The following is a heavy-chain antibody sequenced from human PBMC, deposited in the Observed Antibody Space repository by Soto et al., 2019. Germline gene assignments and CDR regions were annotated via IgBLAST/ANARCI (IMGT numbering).Heavy chain of an antibody. V-gene: IGHV3-30*18. CDR2: ISYDGSNK. Sequence: TGGSLRLSCAASGFTFSSYGMHWVRQAPGKGLEWVAVISYDGSNKYYADSVKGRFTISRDNSKNTLYLQMNSLRAEDTAVYYCAKTVAGMGVYFEYWGQGTLVTVSS. D-gene: IGHD6-19*01. J-gene: IGHJ4*02. CDR1: GFTFSSYG. CDR3: AKTVAGMGVYFEY.